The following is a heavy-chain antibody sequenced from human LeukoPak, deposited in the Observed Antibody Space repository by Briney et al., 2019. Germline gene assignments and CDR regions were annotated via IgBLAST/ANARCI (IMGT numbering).Heavy chain of an antibody. CDR2: IKPNSGGT. J-gene: IGHJ4*02. Sequence: ASVKVSCKASGYTFAGYYIHWMRQAPGQGLEWMGWIKPNSGGTQLAQKFQGRVTMASDTSLSTAYMELSRLRSDDTAIYFCASAESHDYGETWGQGTLVTVSS. CDR3: ASAESHDYGET. CDR1: GYTFAGYY. D-gene: IGHD3-16*01. V-gene: IGHV1-2*02.